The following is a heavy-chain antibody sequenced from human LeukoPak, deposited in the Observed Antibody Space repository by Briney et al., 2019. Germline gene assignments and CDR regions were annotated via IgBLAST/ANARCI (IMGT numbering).Heavy chain of an antibody. CDR3: ARLPGYYRSGRYYYYYMDV. V-gene: IGHV4-34*01. J-gene: IGHJ6*03. CDR1: GGSFSGYY. D-gene: IGHD3-10*01. CDR2: INHSGST. Sequence: PSETLSLTCAVYGGSFSGYYWSWIRQPPGKGLEWIGEINHSGSTDYNPSLKSRVTISVDTSKNQFSLKLSSVTAADTAVYYCARLPGYYRSGRYYYYYMDVWGKGTTVTVSS.